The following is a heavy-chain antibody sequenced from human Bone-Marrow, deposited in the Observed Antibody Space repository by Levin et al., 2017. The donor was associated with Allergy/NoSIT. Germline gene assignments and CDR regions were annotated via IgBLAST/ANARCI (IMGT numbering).Heavy chain of an antibody. CDR3: AREYYYGSASYVTKPYMDV. J-gene: IGHJ6*03. Sequence: SCAVSGGSFGGYFWTWIRQTPGKGLEWIGEINHSGSTTYNPSLIRRVTMSVDTSKNQFSLNSTSVPAADTAVYYWAREYYYGSASYVTKPYMDVWGKGTTVTVSS. D-gene: IGHD3-10*01. V-gene: IGHV4-34*01. CDR1: GGSFGGYF. CDR2: INHSGST.